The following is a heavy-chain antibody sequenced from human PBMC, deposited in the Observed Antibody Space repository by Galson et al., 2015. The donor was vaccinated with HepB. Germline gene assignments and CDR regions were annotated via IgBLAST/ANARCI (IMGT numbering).Heavy chain of an antibody. CDR2: IYPDDSDT. CDR1: GFSFSTYW. V-gene: IGHV5-51*03. CDR3: AWKAGGKLYAPFDK. J-gene: IGHJ3*02. Sequence: QSGAEVKKAGESLKISCKSSGFSFSTYWIGWVRQMPGKGLEWMGIIYPDDSDTRYRPSFQGQVTISADKSISTAFLQWSSLKASDTAKDYCAWKAGGKLYAPFDKWGQRTIVPGS. D-gene: IGHD2-8*01.